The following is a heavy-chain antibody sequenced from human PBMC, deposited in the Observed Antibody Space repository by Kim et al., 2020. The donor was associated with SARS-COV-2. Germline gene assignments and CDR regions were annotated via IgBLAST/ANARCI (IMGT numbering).Heavy chain of an antibody. CDR3: ARGGKSYGLDV. CDR1: GFSFSNFW. J-gene: IGHJ6*02. Sequence: GGSLRLSCAASGFSFSNFWMHWVRQAPGKGLVWVSRMTADGITTNYADSVKGRFTISRDNARNTLYLQMNSLRAEDTAVYYCARGGKSYGLDVWGQGTT. V-gene: IGHV3-74*01. CDR2: MTADGITT.